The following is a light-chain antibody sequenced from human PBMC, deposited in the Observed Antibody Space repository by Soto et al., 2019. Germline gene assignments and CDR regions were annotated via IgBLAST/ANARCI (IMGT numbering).Light chain of an antibody. J-gene: IGKJ1*01. Sequence: QMTQSPSSLSASLGDRVTIACRASQGIKEYVSWYQQQPGSGPKLLIYAASTLQSGVPSRFSGSGSWTDFTLTISSLQPEDVATYYCQKYDSAPWAFGQGTKVEIK. V-gene: IGKV1-27*01. CDR2: AAS. CDR3: QKYDSAPWA. CDR1: QGIKEY.